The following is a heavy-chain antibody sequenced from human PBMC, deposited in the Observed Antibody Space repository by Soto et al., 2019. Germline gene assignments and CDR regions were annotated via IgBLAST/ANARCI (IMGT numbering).Heavy chain of an antibody. Sequence: SETLSLTCTVSHGSVSSDPCYWTWIRQHPGKGLEGGGDIYYRGNTYYRPSLKSRVSISIDTSQNQFSLRLNSVTPADTAVYYCASSGYGRSDFDHWGQGTLVTVSS. CDR2: IYYRGNT. D-gene: IGHD5-18*01. CDR1: HGSVSSDPCY. J-gene: IGHJ4*01. V-gene: IGHV4-31*03. CDR3: ASSGYGRSDFDH.